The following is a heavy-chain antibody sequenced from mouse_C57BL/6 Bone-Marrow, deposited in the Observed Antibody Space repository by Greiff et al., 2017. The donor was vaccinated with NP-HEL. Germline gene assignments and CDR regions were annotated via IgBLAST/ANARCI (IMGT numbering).Heavy chain of an antibody. J-gene: IGHJ1*03. D-gene: IGHD1-1*01. Sequence: DVKLVESGGGLVQPGESLKLSCESNEYAFPSHDMSWVRKTPEKRLELVAAINSDGGSTYYPDTMERRFIISRDNTKKPLYLKMSSLRSEDTALYYCARRGYGSSYDWYFDVWGTGTTVTVSS. CDR3: ARRGYGSSYDWYFDV. V-gene: IGHV5-2*03. CDR1: EYAFPSHD. CDR2: INSDGGST.